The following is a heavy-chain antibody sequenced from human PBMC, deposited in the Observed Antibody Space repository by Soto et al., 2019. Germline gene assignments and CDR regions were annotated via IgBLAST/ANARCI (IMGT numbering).Heavy chain of an antibody. CDR3: AKVGPLIVVVIPWWFDP. CDR1: GFTFSSYA. Sequence: GGSLRLSCAASGFTFSSYAMSWVRQAPGKGLEWVSAISGSGGSTYYADSVKGRFTISRDNSKNTLYLQMNSLRAEDTAVYYCAKVGPLIVVVIPWWFDPWGQGTLVTVSS. J-gene: IGHJ5*02. D-gene: IGHD3-22*01. CDR2: ISGSGGST. V-gene: IGHV3-23*01.